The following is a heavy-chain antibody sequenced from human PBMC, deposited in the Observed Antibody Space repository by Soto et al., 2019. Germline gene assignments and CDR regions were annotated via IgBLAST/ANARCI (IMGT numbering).Heavy chain of an antibody. CDR3: ARGLPNCSSSSYLFDF. CDR1: GFTFSSHW. D-gene: IGHD2-2*01. J-gene: IGHJ4*02. V-gene: IGHV3-74*01. Sequence: GGYLRLSCAASGFTFSSHWMNWVRQGPGKGLVWVSRISGDGRTTSHADSVKGRFTISRDNAKNTLYLQMNSLRVEDTAVYYCARGLPNCSSSSYLFDFRGQGFLV. CDR2: ISGDGRTT.